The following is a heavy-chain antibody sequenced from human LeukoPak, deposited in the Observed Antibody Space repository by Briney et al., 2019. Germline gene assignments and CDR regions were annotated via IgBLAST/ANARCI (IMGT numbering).Heavy chain of an antibody. CDR2: ISYDGSNK. J-gene: IGHJ4*02. CDR3: ERDLTGSYSYFDY. CDR1: GFTFSSYA. Sequence: GGSLRLSCAASGFTFSSYAMHWVRQAPGKGLEWVAVISYDGSNKYYADSVKGRFTISRDNSKNTLYLQMNSLRVEDTAVYYCERDLTGSYSYFDYWGQGTLVTVSS. D-gene: IGHD3-10*01. V-gene: IGHV3-30*04.